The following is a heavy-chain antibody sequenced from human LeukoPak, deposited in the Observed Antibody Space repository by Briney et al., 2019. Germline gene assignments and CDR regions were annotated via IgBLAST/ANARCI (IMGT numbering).Heavy chain of an antibody. V-gene: IGHV3-21*01. J-gene: IGHJ4*02. Sequence: GGSLRLSCAASGFTFSSCGFNWVRQAPGKGLEWVSSIGPTGTDRYYADSVKGRFTISRDNAKNSLYLQMNSLRAEDTAVYYCASDALYSYCSSTSCYGPNDYWGQGTLVTVSS. CDR2: IGPTGTDR. CDR3: ASDALYSYCSSTSCYGPNDY. D-gene: IGHD2-2*01. CDR1: GFTFSSCG.